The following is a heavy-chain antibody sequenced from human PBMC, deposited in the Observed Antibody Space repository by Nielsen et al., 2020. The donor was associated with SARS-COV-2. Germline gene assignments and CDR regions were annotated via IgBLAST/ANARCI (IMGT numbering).Heavy chain of an antibody. CDR1: GVTFSSYA. Sequence: GGSLRLSCAVSGVTFSSYAMHWVRQAPGKGLEWVAVISYDGSNKYYADSVKGRFTISRDNSKNTLYLQMNSLRAEDTAVYYCARDGSGSYYYPYFDYWGQGTLVTVSS. CDR3: ARDGSGSYYYPYFDY. D-gene: IGHD3-10*01. J-gene: IGHJ4*02. CDR2: ISYDGSNK. V-gene: IGHV3-30-3*01.